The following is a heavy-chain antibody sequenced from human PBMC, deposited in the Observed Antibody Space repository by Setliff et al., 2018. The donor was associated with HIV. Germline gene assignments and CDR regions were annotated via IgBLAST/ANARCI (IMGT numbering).Heavy chain of an antibody. V-gene: IGHV3-66*02. D-gene: IGHD6-25*01. J-gene: IGHJ4*02. CDR3: ARVLPYNSALDN. CDR2: IYSDGST. CDR1: GFTVSSSY. Sequence: GGSLRLSCAASGFTVSSSYMAWVRQAPGKGLEWVSTIYSDGSTYHRDSVKGRFTLSRDTSKNTMYLQMNSLRREDTALYYCARVLPYNSALDNWGQGTLVTVSS.